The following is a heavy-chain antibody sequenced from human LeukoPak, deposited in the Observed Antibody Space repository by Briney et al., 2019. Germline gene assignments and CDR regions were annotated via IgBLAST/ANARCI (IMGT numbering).Heavy chain of an antibody. CDR2: ISSSSSYI. D-gene: IGHD3-10*01. J-gene: IGHJ4*02. CDR1: GFTFSSYS. Sequence: GGSLRLSCAASGFTFSSYSMNWVRQAPGKGLEWVSSISSSSSYIYYADSVKGRFTISRDNAKNSLYLQMNSLRAGDTAVYYCARGVGGQGYFDYWGQGTLVTVSS. CDR3: ARGVGGQGYFDY. V-gene: IGHV3-21*01.